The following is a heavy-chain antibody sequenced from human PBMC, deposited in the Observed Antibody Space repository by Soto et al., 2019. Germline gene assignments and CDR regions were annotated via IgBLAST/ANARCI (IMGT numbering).Heavy chain of an antibody. J-gene: IGHJ3*02. CDR3: ARWYYYGSGSPNAFDI. Sequence: LGESLKISCKGSGYSFTSYWIGWVRQMPGKGLEWMGIIYPGDSDTRYSPSFQGQVTISADKSISTAYLQWSSLKASDTAMYYCARWYYYGSGSPNAFDIWGQGTMVTVSS. D-gene: IGHD3-10*01. CDR2: IYPGDSDT. V-gene: IGHV5-51*01. CDR1: GYSFTSYW.